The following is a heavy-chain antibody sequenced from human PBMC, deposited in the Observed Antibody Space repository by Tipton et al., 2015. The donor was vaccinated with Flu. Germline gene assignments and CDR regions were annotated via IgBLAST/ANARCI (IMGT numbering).Heavy chain of an antibody. CDR2: INHSGST. D-gene: IGHD3-10*01. Sequence: TLSLTCAVYGGSFSGYYWSWIRQPPGKGLEWIGEINHSGSTNYNPSLKSRVTISVDTSKNQFSLKLSSVTAAGTAVYYCAREIPPNCYGSGSYQQSGMDVWGQGTTVTVSS. V-gene: IGHV4-34*01. J-gene: IGHJ6*02. CDR3: AREIPPNCYGSGSYQQSGMDV. CDR1: GGSFSGYY.